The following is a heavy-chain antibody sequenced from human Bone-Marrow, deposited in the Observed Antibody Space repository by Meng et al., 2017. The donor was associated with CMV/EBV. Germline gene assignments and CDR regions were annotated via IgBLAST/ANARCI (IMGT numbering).Heavy chain of an antibody. CDR2: IYYSGST. Sequence: SETLSLTCTVSGGSISSSSYYWGWIRQPPGKGLEWIGSIYYSGSTYYNPSLKSRVTISVDTYKNQFSLKLSSVTAADAAVYYCARENDAGYYFDYWGQGTLVTVSS. CDR3: ARENDAGYYFDY. V-gene: IGHV4-39*07. J-gene: IGHJ4*02. D-gene: IGHD3-10*01. CDR1: GGSISSSSYY.